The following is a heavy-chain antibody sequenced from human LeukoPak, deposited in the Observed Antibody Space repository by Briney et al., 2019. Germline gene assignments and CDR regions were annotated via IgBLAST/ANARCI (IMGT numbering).Heavy chain of an antibody. J-gene: IGHJ3*02. D-gene: IGHD1-26*01. Sequence: PGGSLRLSCAASGFNFDDYAMHWVRQAPGKGLEWVSGISWNSGSIGYADSVKDRFTISRDNAKNSLYLQMNSLRAEDTALYYCAKDIRSVGATMGTFDIWGQGTMVTVSS. CDR3: AKDIRSVGATMGTFDI. V-gene: IGHV3-9*01. CDR1: GFNFDDYA. CDR2: ISWNSGSI.